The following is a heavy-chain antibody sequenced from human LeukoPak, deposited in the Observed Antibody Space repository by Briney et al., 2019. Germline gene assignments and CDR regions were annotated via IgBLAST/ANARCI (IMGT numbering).Heavy chain of an antibody. CDR2: INHSGST. D-gene: IGHD2-21*02. J-gene: IGHJ3*02. CDR3: ARGPHIVVVTATLQVDAFDI. CDR1: GGSFSGYY. Sequence: PSETLSLTCAVYGGSFSGYYWSWIRQPPGKGLEWIGEINHSGSTNYNPSLKSRVTISVDTSKNQFSLKLSSVTAADTAVYYCARGPHIVVVTATLQVDAFDIWGQGTMVTVSS. V-gene: IGHV4-34*01.